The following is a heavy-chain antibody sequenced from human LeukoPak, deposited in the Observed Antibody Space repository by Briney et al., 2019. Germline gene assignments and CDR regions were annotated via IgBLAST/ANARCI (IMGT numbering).Heavy chain of an antibody. CDR1: GGSISSYY. D-gene: IGHD6-19*01. Sequence: SETLSLTCTVSGGSISSYYWSWIRQPPGKGLEWIGYIYYSGSTNYNPSLKSRVTISVDTSKNQFSLKLSSVTAADTAVYYCARVRDYYASSDYPDYWGQGTLVTVSP. CDR2: IYYSGST. CDR3: ARVRDYYASSDYPDY. J-gene: IGHJ4*02. V-gene: IGHV4-59*01.